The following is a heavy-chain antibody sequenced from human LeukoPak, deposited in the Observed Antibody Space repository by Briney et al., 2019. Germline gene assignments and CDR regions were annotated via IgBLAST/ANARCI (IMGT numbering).Heavy chain of an antibody. CDR2: ISYDGSNK. J-gene: IGHJ4*02. CDR3: ARDLGSGYDYPFDY. Sequence: GGSLRLSCAASGFTFSSYAMHWVRQAPGKGLEWVAAISYDGSNKYYADSVKGRFTISRDNSKNTLYLQMNSLRAEDTAVYYCARDLGSGYDYPFDYWGQGTLVTVSS. D-gene: IGHD5-12*01. V-gene: IGHV3-30-3*01. CDR1: GFTFSSYA.